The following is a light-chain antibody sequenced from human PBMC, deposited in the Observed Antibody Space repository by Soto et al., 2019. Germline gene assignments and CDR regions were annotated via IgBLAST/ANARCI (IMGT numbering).Light chain of an antibody. CDR1: QSVSSN. V-gene: IGKV3-15*01. CDR3: QQYNNWPPWT. J-gene: IGKJ1*01. Sequence: EKVMTQSPATLSVSPGERATLSCMASQSVSSNLAWYQQKPGQAPRLLIYGASTRATGIPARFSGSGSGTEFTLTISSLQSEDFAVYYCQQYNNWPPWTFGQGTKVDI. CDR2: GAS.